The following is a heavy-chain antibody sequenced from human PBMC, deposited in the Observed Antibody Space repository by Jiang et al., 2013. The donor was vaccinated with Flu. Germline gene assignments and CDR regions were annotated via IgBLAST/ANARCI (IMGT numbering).Heavy chain of an antibody. Sequence: KGLEWMGIIYPGDSDTRYSPSFQGQVTISADKSISTAYLQWSSLKASDTAMYYCARRPYCSSTSCYYYFDSWGQGTLVTVSS. J-gene: IGHJ4*02. V-gene: IGHV5-51*01. CDR2: IYPGDSDT. CDR3: ARRPYCSSTSCYYYFDS. D-gene: IGHD2-2*01.